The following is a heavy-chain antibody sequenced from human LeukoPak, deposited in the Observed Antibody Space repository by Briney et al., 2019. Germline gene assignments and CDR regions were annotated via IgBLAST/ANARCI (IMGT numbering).Heavy chain of an antibody. CDR1: GGPISSSYYS. D-gene: IGHD3-3*02. V-gene: IGHV4-39*07. CDR2: IYYGGST. CDR3: ARRDGGTVLDC. J-gene: IGHJ4*02. Sequence: KPSETLSLTCPVSGGPISSSYYSWGWIRQPPGKGLEWIGSIYYGGSTYYNPSLKSRVTISVDTSKNQFSLKLRSVTAADTAVYYCARRDGGTVLDCWGQGTMVTVSS.